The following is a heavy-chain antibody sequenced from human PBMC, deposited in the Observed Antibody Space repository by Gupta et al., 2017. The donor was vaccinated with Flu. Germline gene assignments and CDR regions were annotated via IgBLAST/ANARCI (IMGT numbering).Heavy chain of an antibody. CDR2: IHDTGRA. D-gene: IGHD2-21*02. Sequence: QVQLQESGPGLVKPSQTLSVTCTVSRGSAPRGNYYWSWIRQRPGRGLEWIGHIHDTGRAFYNPSLKSRLTVSFDRSKNQFSLNLRSATAADTAVYFCARVHYCGGDCYPEGFFDSWGQGTLVTVSS. CDR3: ARVHYCGGDCYPEGFFDS. CDR1: RGSAPRGNYY. V-gene: IGHV4-30-4*01. J-gene: IGHJ4*02.